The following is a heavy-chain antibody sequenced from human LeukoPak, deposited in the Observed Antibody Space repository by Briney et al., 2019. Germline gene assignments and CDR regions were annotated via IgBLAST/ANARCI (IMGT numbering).Heavy chain of an antibody. CDR1: EYTFTDYY. CDR3: ARAKANWGSGDY. V-gene: IGHV1-2*02. CDR2: INPNTGGT. D-gene: IGHD7-27*01. J-gene: IGHJ4*02. Sequence: ASVKVSCKASEYTFTDYYVHWVRQAPGQGLEWMGWINPNTGGTNYAQKFQGRVTMTRDTSISIGYMDLRGLRSDDTAVYYCARAKANWGSGDYWGQGTLVTVSS.